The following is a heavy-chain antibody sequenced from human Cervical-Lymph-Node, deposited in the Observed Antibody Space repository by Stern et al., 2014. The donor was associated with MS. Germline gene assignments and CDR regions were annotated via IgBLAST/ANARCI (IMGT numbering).Heavy chain of an antibody. D-gene: IGHD1-1*01. Sequence: EVQLVESGVGLVKPGGSLRLSCAVSGFPFSSYAMTWVPQAPGKGLEWVSGSGGDGGTHYADSVRGRFTISRDNSQNMLYLQMDNLRAEDTAIYYCGRDLHYWTADAWGQGTLVTVSS. CDR3: GRDLHYWTADA. J-gene: IGHJ5*02. V-gene: IGHV3-23*04. CDR2: GSGGDGGT. CDR1: GFPFSSYA.